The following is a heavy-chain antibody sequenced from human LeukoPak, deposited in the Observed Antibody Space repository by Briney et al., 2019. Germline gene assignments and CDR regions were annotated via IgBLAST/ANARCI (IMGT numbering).Heavy chain of an antibody. CDR3: ARMVVPAAYDAFDI. CDR1: GFTFSSYS. Sequence: GGSLRLSCAASGFTFSSYSMNWVRQAPGKGLEWVSYISSSSSTIYYADSVKGRFTISRDNAKNSLYLQMNSLRAEDTAVYYCARMVVPAAYDAFDIWGQGTMVTVSS. V-gene: IGHV3-48*01. J-gene: IGHJ3*02. D-gene: IGHD2-2*01. CDR2: ISSSSSTI.